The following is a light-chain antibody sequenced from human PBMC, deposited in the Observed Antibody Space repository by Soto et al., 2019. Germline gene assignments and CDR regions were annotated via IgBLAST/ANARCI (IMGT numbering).Light chain of an antibody. CDR3: MQSTQLPPT. CDR1: QTLLHITGETF. CDR2: EVS. V-gene: IGKV2D-29*02. J-gene: IGKJ5*01. Sequence: DVVMTQTPLSLSVAPAQPASXXXNAXQTLLHITGETFLFWYLQKPGQSPQXXIYEVSTRVSGVPDRFSGSGAGTDFTLEISRVETDDVGIYYCMQSTQLPPTFGQGTRLEIK.